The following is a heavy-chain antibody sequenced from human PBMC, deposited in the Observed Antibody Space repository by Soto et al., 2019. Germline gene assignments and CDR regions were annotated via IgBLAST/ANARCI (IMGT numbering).Heavy chain of an antibody. CDR3: ARLRVVVVAAHDAFDI. D-gene: IGHD2-15*01. Sequence: GASVKVSCKASGYTFTSYDINWVRQATGQGIEWMGWMNPNSGNTGYALKFQGRVTMTRNTSISTAYMELSILRSEDTAVYYCARLRVVVVAAHDAFDIWGQGTMVTVSS. CDR2: MNPNSGNT. J-gene: IGHJ3*02. CDR1: GYTFTSYD. V-gene: IGHV1-8*01.